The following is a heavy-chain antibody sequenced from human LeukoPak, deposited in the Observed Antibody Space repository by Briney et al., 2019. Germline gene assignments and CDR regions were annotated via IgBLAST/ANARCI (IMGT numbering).Heavy chain of an antibody. D-gene: IGHD1-26*01. CDR2: IIPIFGTA. J-gene: IGHJ4*02. CDR1: GGTFSSYA. CDR3: ASLIVGGDYFDY. V-gene: IGHV1-69*13. Sequence: SVKVSCKASGGTFSSYAISWVRQAPGQGREWMGGIIPIFGTANYAKQFQGRATITADESTSTAYMELSSLRSEDTAVYYCASLIVGGDYFDYWGQGTLVTVSS.